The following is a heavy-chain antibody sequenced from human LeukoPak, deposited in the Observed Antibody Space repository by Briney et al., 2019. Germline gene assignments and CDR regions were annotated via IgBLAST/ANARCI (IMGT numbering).Heavy chain of an antibody. J-gene: IGHJ6*02. CDR1: GFTFSTYA. CDR2: INHNGNVN. CDR3: ARGGGLDV. V-gene: IGHV3-7*03. Sequence: GGSLRLSCAASGFTFSTYAMHWVRQAPGKGLEWVASINHNGNVNYYVDSVKGRFTISRDNAKNSLYLQMSNLRAEDTAVYFCARGGGLDVWGQGATVTVSS. D-gene: IGHD3-16*01.